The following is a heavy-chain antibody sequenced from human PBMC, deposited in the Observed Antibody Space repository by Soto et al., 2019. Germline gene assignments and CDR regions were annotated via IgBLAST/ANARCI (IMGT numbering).Heavy chain of an antibody. Sequence: QVQLVQSGAEMKKPGASVKVSCKASGYTFTNYGISWVRQAPGQGLERMGWISDFEGNVNYAEKFQGRVTFTIDTSMSTAYMELRSLTADDADIYYCASDNDRWGEDWFDPLGQGTLVTVSS. J-gene: IGHJ5*02. V-gene: IGHV1-18*01. D-gene: IGHD1-1*01. CDR1: GYTFTNYG. CDR2: ISDFEGNV. CDR3: ASDNDRWGEDWFDP.